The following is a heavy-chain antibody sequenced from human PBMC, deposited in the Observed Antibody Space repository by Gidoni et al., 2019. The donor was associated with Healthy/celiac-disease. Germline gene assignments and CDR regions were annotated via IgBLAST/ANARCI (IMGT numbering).Heavy chain of an antibody. CDR2: INHSGST. D-gene: IGHD6-25*01. V-gene: IGHV4-34*01. CDR1: RGSFSGYY. Sequence: QVQLQQWGAGLFQPSAPLSLPCAVYRGSFSGYYWSWIRQPPGKGLEWIGEINHSGSTNYNPSLKSRVTIIVDTSKKQFSLKLSSVTAADTAVYYCARGKGAAPVGGHWGQGTLVTVSS. CDR3: ARGKGAAPVGGH. J-gene: IGHJ1*01.